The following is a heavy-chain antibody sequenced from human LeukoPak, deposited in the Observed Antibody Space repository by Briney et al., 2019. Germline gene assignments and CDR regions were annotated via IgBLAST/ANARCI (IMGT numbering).Heavy chain of an antibody. CDR2: ISAYNGNT. Sequence: ASVKVSCKASGYTFTTYGITWVRQAPGQGLEWMGWISAYNGNTNYAQKFQDRVTMTTDTSTSTAYMELRNLRSDDTAFYYCVRDDLDCSGGTCYPDNYWGQGTLVAVSS. D-gene: IGHD2-15*01. J-gene: IGHJ4*02. CDR1: GYTFTTYG. CDR3: VRDDLDCSGGTCYPDNY. V-gene: IGHV1-18*01.